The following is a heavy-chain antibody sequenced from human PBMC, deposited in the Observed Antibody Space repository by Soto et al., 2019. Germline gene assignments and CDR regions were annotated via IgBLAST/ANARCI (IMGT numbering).Heavy chain of an antibody. Sequence: SETLSLTCTVSGGSVNSGSYYWTWIRHPPGKRLDGIGDIHNGGTTYYNPSLMSRVTRSIDTSKNQFSLKGNSVTAADTAVYFCARDTHYDFWRGVSTEWFDPWGQGTLVTVSS. J-gene: IGHJ5*02. V-gene: IGHV4-61*01. CDR1: GGSVNSGSYY. CDR2: IHNGGTT. CDR3: ARDTHYDFWRGVSTEWFDP. D-gene: IGHD3-3*01.